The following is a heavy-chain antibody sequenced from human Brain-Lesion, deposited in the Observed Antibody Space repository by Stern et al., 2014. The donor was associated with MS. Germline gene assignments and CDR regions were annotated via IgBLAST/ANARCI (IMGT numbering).Heavy chain of an antibody. Sequence: QLVQSGAEVKKPGASVKVSCKTSGYIFTGYYIHWVRQAPGQGLEWMAWINPNTGGTKHAQKFQGRVTMSRDTSISTAYVELSSLTSDDTAVYYCARDQRGITIFGVVTDYYYLGMDVWGQGTTVTVSS. D-gene: IGHD3-3*01. CDR1: GYIFTGYY. CDR2: INPNTGGT. V-gene: IGHV1-2*02. CDR3: ARDQRGITIFGVVTDYYYLGMDV. J-gene: IGHJ6*02.